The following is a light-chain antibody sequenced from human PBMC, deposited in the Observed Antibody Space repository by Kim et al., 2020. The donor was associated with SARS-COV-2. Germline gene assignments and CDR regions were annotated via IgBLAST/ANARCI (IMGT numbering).Light chain of an antibody. J-gene: IGKJ1*01. CDR2: DAS. CDR3: QQYHKWHPWT. Sequence: YPGDRVTPSCMASQSVDRDVAWYQQKPGQPPSCLIHDASSRATGVADRFRGSGSGTEFTLTISSLQSADLAVYYCQQYHKWHPWTFGRGTKVDIK. CDR1: QSVDRD. V-gene: IGKV3-15*01.